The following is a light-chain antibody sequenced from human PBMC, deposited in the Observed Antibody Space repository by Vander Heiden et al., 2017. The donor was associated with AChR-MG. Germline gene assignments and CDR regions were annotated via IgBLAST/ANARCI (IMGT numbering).Light chain of an antibody. CDR1: STDIGSNF. CDR3: ASWDGTLRTVV. J-gene: IGLJ2*01. V-gene: IGLV1-47*01. CDR2: RNN. Sequence: QSVLTQPPSASGTPGQTVTISCSGSSTDIGSNFGYRYQQLPGAAPKLIMWRNNQRPSGVPERFSGSKSGTSVSLDISDLRSEDEADYYCASWDGTLRTVVFGGGTKLTVL.